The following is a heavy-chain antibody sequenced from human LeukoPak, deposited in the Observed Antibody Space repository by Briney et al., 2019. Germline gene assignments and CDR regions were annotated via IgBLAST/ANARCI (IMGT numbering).Heavy chain of an antibody. CDR2: ISSSSTYI. Sequence: GGSLRLSCAASGFTFSNYIMNWVRQAPGEGLEWVSSISSSSTYIYYADSVKGRFTISRDNAKNSLYLQMNSLRAEDTAVYYCAKGGEWLVASAYYYYYMDVWGKGTTVTISS. CDR1: GFTFSNYI. D-gene: IGHD6-19*01. V-gene: IGHV3-21*04. J-gene: IGHJ6*03. CDR3: AKGGEWLVASAYYYYYMDV.